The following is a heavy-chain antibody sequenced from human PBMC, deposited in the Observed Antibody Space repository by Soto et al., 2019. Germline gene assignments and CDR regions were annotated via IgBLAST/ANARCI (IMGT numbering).Heavy chain of an antibody. CDR2: INHSGST. Sequence: LSLTCAVYGGSFSGYYWSWIRQPPGKGLEWIGEINHSGSTNYNPSLKSRVTISVDTSKNQFSLKLSSVTAADTAVYYCARGRGIQLWATYYYYYGMDVWAKGPRSPSP. CDR1: GGSFSGYY. D-gene: IGHD5-18*01. J-gene: IGHJ6*02. V-gene: IGHV4-34*01. CDR3: ARGRGIQLWATYYYYYGMDV.